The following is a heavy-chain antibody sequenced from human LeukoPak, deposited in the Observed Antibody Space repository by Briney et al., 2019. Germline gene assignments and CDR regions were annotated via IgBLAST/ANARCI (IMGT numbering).Heavy chain of an antibody. D-gene: IGHD6-13*01. J-gene: IGHJ4*02. Sequence: GGSLRLSCAASGFTFSDYAMSWVRQTPGKGLGWVAAISGTGGDTYYADSVKGRFTLSRDNSKDTVYLQMNSLRTEDTAVYYCAKLRSISWYASCDYWGQGTLVTVSS. CDR2: ISGTGGDT. V-gene: IGHV3-23*01. CDR3: AKLRSISWYASCDY. CDR1: GFTFSDYA.